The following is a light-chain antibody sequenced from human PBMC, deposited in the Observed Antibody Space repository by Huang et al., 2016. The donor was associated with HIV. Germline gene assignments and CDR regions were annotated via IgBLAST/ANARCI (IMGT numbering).Light chain of an antibody. V-gene: IGKV3-15*01. J-gene: IGKJ4*01. CDR3: QQYNNWPPLT. CDR2: GAS. Sequence: EIVMTQSPATLSVSPGERATLSCRASQSVSSNLDWYQQKPGQSQSLLIYGASTRATGIPARFSGSGSGTEFTLTISSLQSEDFAVYYCQQYNNWPPLTFGGGTKVEIK. CDR1: QSVSSN.